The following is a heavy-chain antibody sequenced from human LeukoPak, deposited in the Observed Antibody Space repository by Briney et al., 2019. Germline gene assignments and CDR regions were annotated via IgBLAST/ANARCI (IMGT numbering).Heavy chain of an antibody. CDR2: INWDGTST. V-gene: IGHV3-43*01. Sequence: GGSLRLSCAASGFTFEDYTMHWVRQAPGKGLEWVSLINWDGTSTDYAESVKGRFTISRDNSKNTLYLQMNSLRAEDTAVYYCANGVPYDSSGYYGRRSAFDIWGQGTMVTVSS. CDR3: ANGVPYDSSGYYGRRSAFDI. J-gene: IGHJ3*02. CDR1: GFTFEDYT. D-gene: IGHD3-22*01.